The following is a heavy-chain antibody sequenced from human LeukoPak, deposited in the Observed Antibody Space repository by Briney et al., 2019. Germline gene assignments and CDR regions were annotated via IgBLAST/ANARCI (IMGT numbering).Heavy chain of an antibody. V-gene: IGHV4-39*01. CDR1: GGSNSSSSYY. Sequence: PSETLSLTCTVSGGSNSSSSYYWGWIRQPPGKGLEWIGSIYYSGSTYYNPSLKSRVTISVDTSKNQFSLKLSSVTAADTAVYYCARRDGYSSGWYDTYFDYWGQGTLVTVSS. CDR2: IYYSGST. D-gene: IGHD6-19*01. CDR3: ARRDGYSSGWYDTYFDY. J-gene: IGHJ4*02.